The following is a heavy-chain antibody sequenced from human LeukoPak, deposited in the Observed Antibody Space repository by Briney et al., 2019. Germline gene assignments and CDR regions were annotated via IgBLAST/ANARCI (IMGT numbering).Heavy chain of an antibody. D-gene: IGHD2-2*01. CDR2: IKQYGSEK. V-gene: IGHV3-7*03. CDR3: ARRACSSTSCFRSYWYFDL. J-gene: IGHJ2*01. Sequence: SGGSLRLSCAAFGFTFSSYWMSWVRQAPGKGLEWVANIKQYGSEKYYVDSVKGRFTISRDNAKNSLYLQMNSLRAEDTAVYYCARRACSSTSCFRSYWYFDLWGRGTLVTVSS. CDR1: GFTFSSYW.